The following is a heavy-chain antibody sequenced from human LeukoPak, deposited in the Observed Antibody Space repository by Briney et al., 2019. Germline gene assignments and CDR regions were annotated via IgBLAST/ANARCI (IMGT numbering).Heavy chain of an antibody. V-gene: IGHV3-74*01. Sequence: GGSLRLSCSASGFTLSNYWIHWVRHAPGKGLVWVSRINTDGSSTNYADSVRGRFTVSRDNAKNTLYLQMNSLRVEDTAVYYCARVIGWDEPFDLWGHGTLVSVSS. D-gene: IGHD1-26*01. CDR3: ARVIGWDEPFDL. CDR1: GFTLSNYW. CDR2: INTDGSST. J-gene: IGHJ3*01.